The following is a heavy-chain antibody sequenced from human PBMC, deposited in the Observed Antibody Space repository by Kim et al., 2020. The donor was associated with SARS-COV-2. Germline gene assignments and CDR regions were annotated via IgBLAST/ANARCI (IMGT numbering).Heavy chain of an antibody. CDR2: INDNGVA. D-gene: IGHD3-16*01. J-gene: IGHJ4*02. V-gene: IGHV3-74*01. CDR3: VRESWGAGNRYSDY. CDR1: GFTFSNYW. Sequence: GGSLRLSCAASGFTFSNYWYHWVRQVPGKGLLWVSRINDNGVATYADSVKGRFTISRDNAKSTLYLQMNSLGAEDTALYYCVRESWGAGNRYSDYWGQGTLVTASS.